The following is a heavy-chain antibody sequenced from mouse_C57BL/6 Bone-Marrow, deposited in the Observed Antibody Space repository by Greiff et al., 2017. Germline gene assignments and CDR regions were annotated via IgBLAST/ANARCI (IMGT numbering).Heavy chain of an antibody. V-gene: IGHV1-19*01. D-gene: IGHD2-10*01. CDR1: GYTFTDYY. Sequence: VQLQQSGPVLVKPGASVKMSCKASGYTFTDYYMNWVKQSHGKSLEWIGVINPYNGGTSYNQKFKGKATLTVDKSSSTAYMELNSLTSEDSAVYYCATCYGNYECAMDYWGQGTSVTVSS. CDR3: ATCYGNYECAMDY. J-gene: IGHJ4*01. CDR2: INPYNGGT.